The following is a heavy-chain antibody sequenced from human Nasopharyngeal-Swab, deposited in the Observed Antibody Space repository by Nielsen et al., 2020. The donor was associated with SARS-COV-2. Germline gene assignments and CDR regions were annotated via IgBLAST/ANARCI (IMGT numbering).Heavy chain of an antibody. CDR1: GGSFSGYY. Sequence: SETLSLTCAVYGGSFSGYYWSWIRQPPGKGLEWIGEINRSGSTNYNPSLKSRVTISVDTSKNQFSLKLSSVTAADTAVYYCASIAARSGFGMDVWGQGTTVTVSS. CDR3: ASIAARSGFGMDV. V-gene: IGHV4-34*01. D-gene: IGHD6-6*01. CDR2: INRSGST. J-gene: IGHJ6*02.